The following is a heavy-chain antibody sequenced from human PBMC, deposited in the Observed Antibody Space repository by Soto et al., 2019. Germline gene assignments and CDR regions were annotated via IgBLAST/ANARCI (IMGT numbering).Heavy chain of an antibody. Sequence: TGESLKISCKASGYSFTTYWIAWVRQMPGKGLEWMGIIYPGDSDPRYSPSIQGHVTFSVDKSISTAYLQWRSLKASDTAMYYCARLETTVTRRSFDFWAQGTLVTVSS. CDR1: GYSFTTYW. D-gene: IGHD4-4*01. V-gene: IGHV5-51*01. J-gene: IGHJ4*02. CDR3: ARLETTVTRRSFDF. CDR2: IYPGDSDP.